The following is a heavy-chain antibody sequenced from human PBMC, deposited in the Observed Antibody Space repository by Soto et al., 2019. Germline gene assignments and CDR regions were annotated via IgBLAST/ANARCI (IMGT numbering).Heavy chain of an antibody. Sequence: QVQLVQSGAEVKKPGSSVKVSCKASGGTFSSYAISWVRQAPGQGLEWMGGIIPIFGTANYAQKFQGRVTITADESTSTAYMELSSLRSEDTVVYYCARRYNVDTAMVLSYWGQGTLVTVSS. D-gene: IGHD5-18*01. J-gene: IGHJ4*02. CDR2: IIPIFGTA. CDR1: GGTFSSYA. V-gene: IGHV1-69*01. CDR3: ARRYNVDTAMVLSY.